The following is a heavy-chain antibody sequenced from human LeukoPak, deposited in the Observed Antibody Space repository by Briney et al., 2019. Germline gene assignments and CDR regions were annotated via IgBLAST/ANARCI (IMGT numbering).Heavy chain of an antibody. J-gene: IGHJ4*02. CDR1: GFTFSSYS. Sequence: GGSLRLSCTASGFTFSSYSMNWFRQAPGKGLEWVATIKKDGSEQYYVDSMKGRLTISRDNAKNSVYLQIHNLRAEDTAVYYCARDLGWLQSDYWGQGTLVTVSS. CDR2: IKKDGSEQ. V-gene: IGHV3-7*01. D-gene: IGHD5-24*01. CDR3: ARDLGWLQSDY.